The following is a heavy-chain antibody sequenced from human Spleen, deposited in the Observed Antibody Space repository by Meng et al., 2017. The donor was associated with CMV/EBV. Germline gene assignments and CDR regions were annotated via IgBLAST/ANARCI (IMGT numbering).Heavy chain of an antibody. CDR1: GFTFSNAW. D-gene: IGHD3-3*01. CDR3: AKAHYDFWSAYSQAGFDY. J-gene: IGHJ4*02. CDR2: ISSSGSNT. Sequence: GGSLRLSCAVSGFTFSNAWMTWVRQAPGKGLEWVSHISSSGSNTYSADSVKGRFTISRDNSKNMLYLQMDSLRAEDTAVYYCAKAHYDFWSAYSQAGFDYWGQGRLVTVSS. V-gene: IGHV3-23*01.